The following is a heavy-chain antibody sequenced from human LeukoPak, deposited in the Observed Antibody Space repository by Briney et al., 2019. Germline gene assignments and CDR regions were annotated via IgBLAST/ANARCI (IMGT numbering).Heavy chain of an antibody. CDR2: IKQDGGKK. Sequence: PGGSLRLSCVAPGFPFSSYWMTWVRQAPGKGLEWVANIKQDGGKKSYVDSVKGRFTISRDNAKNSLYLQMNSLRAEDTAIYYCTRVGYIDEGIDYWGQGTLVTVSS. CDR1: GFPFSSYW. V-gene: IGHV3-7*04. J-gene: IGHJ4*02. CDR3: TRVGYIDEGIDY. D-gene: IGHD5-24*01.